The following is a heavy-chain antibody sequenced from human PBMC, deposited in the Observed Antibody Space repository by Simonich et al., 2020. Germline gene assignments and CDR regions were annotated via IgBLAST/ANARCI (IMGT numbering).Heavy chain of an antibody. V-gene: IGHV1-2*02. CDR2: INPNSGGT. J-gene: IGHJ3*02. Sequence: QVQLVQSGAEVNKPGASVKVSCKASGYTFTGYYMHWVRQAPGQGLECMGWINPNSGGTNYAQKFQGMVTRTRDTSISTAYMELSRLRSDDTAVYYCARNGLVGILKAFDIWGQGTMVTVSS. CDR3: ARNGLVGILKAFDI. D-gene: IGHD2-21*01. CDR1: GYTFTGYY.